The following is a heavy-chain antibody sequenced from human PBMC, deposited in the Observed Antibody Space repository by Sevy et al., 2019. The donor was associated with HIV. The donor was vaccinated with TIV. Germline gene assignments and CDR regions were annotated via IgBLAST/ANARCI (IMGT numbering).Heavy chain of an antibody. CDR3: ARHNYDILTGYSEALDY. D-gene: IGHD3-9*01. CDR2: IDPSDSYT. J-gene: IGHJ4*02. Sequence: GESLKISCKGSGYSFTSYWISWVRQMPGKGLEWMGRIDPSDSYTNYSPSFQGHVTISADKSISTAYLQWSSLKASDTAMYYCARHNYDILTGYSEALDYWGQGTLDTVSS. V-gene: IGHV5-10-1*01. CDR1: GYSFTSYW.